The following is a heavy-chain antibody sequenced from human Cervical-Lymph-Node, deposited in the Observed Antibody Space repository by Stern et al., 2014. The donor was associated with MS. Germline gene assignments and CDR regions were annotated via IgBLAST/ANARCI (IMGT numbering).Heavy chain of an antibody. D-gene: IGHD4-17*01. CDR2: IYPGDSDT. J-gene: IGHJ4*02. Sequence: EVKMVESGAEVQQPGESLKISCKGSGYSFTANWIAWVRQMPGKGLEWMAIIYPGDSDTISSPSFQGQVPISADKSISTDYLQWSSLKASDTAMYYCARDYGDYAFDYWGQGTLVTVSS. CDR3: ARDYGDYAFDY. CDR1: GYSFTANW. V-gene: IGHV5-51*01.